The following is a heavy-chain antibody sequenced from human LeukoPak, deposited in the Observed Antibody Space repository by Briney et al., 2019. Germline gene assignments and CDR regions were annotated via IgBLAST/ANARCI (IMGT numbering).Heavy chain of an antibody. CDR2: IYSRGST. V-gene: IGHV4-39*07. D-gene: IGHD3-3*01. CDR3: ARGQRITIFGVVTPRAFDI. J-gene: IGHJ3*02. Sequence: SETLSLTCTVSGGSISSSSYYWGWIRQPPGKGLEWIGSIYSRGSTYYNPSLKSRVTISVDTSKNQFSLKLSSVTAADTAVYYCARGQRITIFGVVTPRAFDIWGQGTMVTVSS. CDR1: GGSISSSSYY.